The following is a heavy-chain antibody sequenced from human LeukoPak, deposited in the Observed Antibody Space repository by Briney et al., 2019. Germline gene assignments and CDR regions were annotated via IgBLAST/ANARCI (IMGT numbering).Heavy chain of an antibody. Sequence: SETLSLTCTVSGGSISSYYWSWIRQPPGKGLEWIGYIYHSGSTYYNPSLKSRVTISVDTSKNQFSLKLSSVTAADTAVYYCARHTMIRGVTDWYFDLWGRDTLVTVSS. CDR1: GGSISSYY. J-gene: IGHJ2*01. D-gene: IGHD3-10*01. V-gene: IGHV4-59*08. CDR2: IYHSGST. CDR3: ARHTMIRGVTDWYFDL.